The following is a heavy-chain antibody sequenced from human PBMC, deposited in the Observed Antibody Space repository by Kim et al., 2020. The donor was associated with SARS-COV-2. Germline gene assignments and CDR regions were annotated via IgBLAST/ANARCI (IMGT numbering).Heavy chain of an antibody. CDR1: GFTFSSYW. J-gene: IGHJ6*02. CDR2: INSDGSST. Sequence: GGSLRLSCAASGFTFSSYWMHWVRQAPGKGLVWVSRINSDGSSTSYADSVKGRFTISRDNAKNTLYLQMNSLRAEDKAVYYCARGGVADDYYYYYGMDVWGQGTTVTVSS. D-gene: IGHD6-19*01. V-gene: IGHV3-74*01. CDR3: ARGGVADDYYYYYGMDV.